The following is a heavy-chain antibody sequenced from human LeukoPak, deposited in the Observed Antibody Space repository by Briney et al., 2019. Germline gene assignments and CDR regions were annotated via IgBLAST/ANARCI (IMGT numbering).Heavy chain of an antibody. CDR2: ISWNSGSI. Sequence: GGSLRLSCAASGFTFDDYAMHWVRQAPGKGLEWVSGISWNSGSIGYADSVKGRFTISRDNAKNSLYLQMNSLRAEDTALYYCATLAVAGVFDYWGQGTLVTVSS. CDR3: ATLAVAGVFDY. CDR1: GFTFDDYA. J-gene: IGHJ4*02. D-gene: IGHD6-19*01. V-gene: IGHV3-9*01.